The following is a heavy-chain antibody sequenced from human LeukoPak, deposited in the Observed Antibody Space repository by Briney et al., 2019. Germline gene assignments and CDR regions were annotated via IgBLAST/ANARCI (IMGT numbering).Heavy chain of an antibody. CDR2: IDPSGGST. CDR3: ARDTSPQLRYFDWLPHFDY. D-gene: IGHD3-9*01. J-gene: IGHJ4*02. Sequence: ASVKVSCKASGYTFTSYYMHWVRQAPGQGLEWMGIIDPSGGSTTYAQKFQGRVTMTRDMSTSTVYMELSSLRSEDTAVYYCARDTSPQLRYFDWLPHFDYWGQGTLVTVSS. CDR1: GYTFTSYY. V-gene: IGHV1-46*01.